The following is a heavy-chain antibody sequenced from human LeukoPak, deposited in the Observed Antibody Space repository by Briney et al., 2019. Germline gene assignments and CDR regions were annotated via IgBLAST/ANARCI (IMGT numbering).Heavy chain of an antibody. CDR3: ARNYYYRFDY. J-gene: IGHJ4*02. Sequence: GGSLRLSCAASGFTFTSYWMTWVRQAPGKGLEWVANIKQDGSGKNYVDSLRGRFTISRDNAKDSLYLQMNSLRAEDTAVYFCARNYYYRFDYWGQGTLVAVSS. CDR1: GFTFTSYW. V-gene: IGHV3-7*01. CDR2: IKQDGSGK. D-gene: IGHD3-10*01.